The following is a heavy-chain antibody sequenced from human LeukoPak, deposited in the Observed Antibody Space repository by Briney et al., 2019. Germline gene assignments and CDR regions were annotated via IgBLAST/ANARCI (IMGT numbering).Heavy chain of an antibody. CDR3: ARDRKIGPCDY. D-gene: IGHD2/OR15-2a*01. Sequence: TSETLSLTCTVSGGSISSGDYYWSWIRQPPGKGLEWIGYIYYSGSTYYNPSLKSRVTISVDTSKNQFSLKLSSVTAADTAVYYCARDRKIGPCDYWGQGTLVTVSS. CDR2: IYYSGST. CDR1: GGSISSGDYY. V-gene: IGHV4-30-4*02. J-gene: IGHJ4*02.